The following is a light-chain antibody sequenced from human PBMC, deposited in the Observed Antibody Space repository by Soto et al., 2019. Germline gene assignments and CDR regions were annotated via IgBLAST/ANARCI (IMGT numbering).Light chain of an antibody. J-gene: IGKJ2*01. CDR2: FGS. CDR1: QSLLHSNAYNY. CDR3: MQTLQTPYT. Sequence: IVMTQSPLSLPVTPGEPASISCRSSQSLLHSNAYNYLDWYLQKPGQSPQLLIYFGSNRASGVPDRFGGSGSGTDFTLKISRVEAEDVGVYYCMQTLQTPYTFGQGTKVDIK. V-gene: IGKV2-28*01.